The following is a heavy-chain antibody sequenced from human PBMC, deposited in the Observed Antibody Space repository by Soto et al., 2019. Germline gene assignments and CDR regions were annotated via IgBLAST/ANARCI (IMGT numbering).Heavy chain of an antibody. J-gene: IGHJ4*02. CDR1: CYSNSSGYN. V-gene: IGHV4-38-2*02. Sequence: SATRSLTCAVSCYSNSSGYNWGWIRQAPVKGLEWIGSVYLSAVTYFNPSLKSRGTISVDKSKNQFSLKLNSMTAADTAVYYCARDDRDSTSPTFDYWSQG. CDR2: VYLSAVT. D-gene: IGHD6-6*01. CDR3: ARDDRDSTSPTFDY.